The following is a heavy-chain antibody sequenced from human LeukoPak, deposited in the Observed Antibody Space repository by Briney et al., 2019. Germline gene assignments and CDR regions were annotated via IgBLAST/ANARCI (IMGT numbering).Heavy chain of an antibody. CDR2: ISSSSSTI. CDR3: ARVHTTVSDDAFDI. V-gene: IGHV3-48*04. CDR1: GFTFSSYS. D-gene: IGHD4-17*01. J-gene: IGHJ3*02. Sequence: GGSLRLSCAASGFTFSSYSMNWVRQAPGKGLEWVSYISSSSSTIYYADSVKGRFTISRDNAKNSLYLQMNSLRAEDTAVYYCARVHTTVSDDAFDIWGQGTMVTVSS.